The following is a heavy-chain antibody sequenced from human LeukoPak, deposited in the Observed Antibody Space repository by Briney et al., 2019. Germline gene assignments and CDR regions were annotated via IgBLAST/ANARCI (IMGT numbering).Heavy chain of an antibody. Sequence: SETLSFTCAVYGGSFSGYYWSWIRQPPGKGLEWIGEINHSGSTNYNPSLKSRVTISVDTSKNQFSLKLSSVTAADTAVYYCARGRVGISQHDYWGQGTLVTVSS. V-gene: IGHV4-34*01. J-gene: IGHJ4*02. CDR1: GGSFSGYY. D-gene: IGHD6-13*01. CDR3: ARGRVGISQHDY. CDR2: INHSGST.